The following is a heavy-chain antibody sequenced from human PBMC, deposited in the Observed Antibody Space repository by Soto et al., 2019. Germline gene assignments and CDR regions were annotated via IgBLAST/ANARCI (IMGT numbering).Heavy chain of an antibody. V-gene: IGHV3-23*01. Sequence: GGSLRLSCAASGFTFSSYAMSWVRQAPGKGLEWVSAISGSGGSTYYADSVKGRFTISRDNSKNTLYLQMNSLRAEDTAVYYCAKDLSGEQWLRYYGMDVWGQGTTVTVSS. D-gene: IGHD6-19*01. CDR2: ISGSGGST. CDR1: GFTFSSYA. CDR3: AKDLSGEQWLRYYGMDV. J-gene: IGHJ6*02.